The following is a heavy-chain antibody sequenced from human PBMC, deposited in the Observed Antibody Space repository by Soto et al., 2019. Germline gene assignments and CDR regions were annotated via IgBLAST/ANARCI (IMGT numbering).Heavy chain of an antibody. V-gene: IGHV1-69*06. D-gene: IGHD3-10*01. CDR1: GGTLSDHG. J-gene: IGHJ3*02. CDR2: TIPVFNTA. Sequence: QVPLEQSGAAVKKPGSSVKVSCKASGGTLSDHGVAWLRQAPGQGLEWMGGTIPVFNTAKYAQKFQGRVTVTADKFTNIAYMELSSLRSEDTAFYFCARGVYGSGNYYTGPSAFDIWGQGTMVIVSS. CDR3: ARGVYGSGNYYTGPSAFDI.